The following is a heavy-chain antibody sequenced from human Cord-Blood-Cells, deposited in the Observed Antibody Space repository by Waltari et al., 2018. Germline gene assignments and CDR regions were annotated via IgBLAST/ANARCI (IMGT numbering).Heavy chain of an antibody. CDR2: ISYDGRNK. J-gene: IGHJ3*02. CDR1: GFTFSSYA. Sequence: QVQLVESGGGVVQPGRSLRLSCAASGFTFSSYAMHWVRQAPGKGLEGVAVISYDGRNKGCADAVKGRFTISRDNSKNTLYLQMNSLRAEDTAVYYCARVLLTDDAFDIWGQGTMVTVSS. D-gene: IGHD7-27*01. CDR3: ARVLLTDDAFDI. V-gene: IGHV3-30*04.